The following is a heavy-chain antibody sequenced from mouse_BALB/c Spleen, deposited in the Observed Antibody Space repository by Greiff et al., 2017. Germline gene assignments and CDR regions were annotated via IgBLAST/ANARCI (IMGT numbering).Heavy chain of an antibody. CDR1: GYTFTSYW. CDR3: ARFYYGSSPAWFAY. CDR2: IDPSDSYT. J-gene: IGHJ3*01. Sequence: QVQLKQPGAELVKPGASVKLSCKASGYTFTSYWMHWVKQRPGQGLEWIGEIDPSDSYTNYNQKFKGKATLTVDKSSSTAYMQLSSLTSEDSAVYYCARFYYGSSPAWFAYWGQGTLVTVSA. D-gene: IGHD1-1*01. V-gene: IGHV1-69*02.